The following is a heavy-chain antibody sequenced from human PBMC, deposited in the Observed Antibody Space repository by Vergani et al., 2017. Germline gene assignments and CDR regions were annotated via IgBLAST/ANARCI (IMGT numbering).Heavy chain of an antibody. V-gene: IGHV4-39*01. D-gene: IGHD2-15*01. CDR1: GDSVISTDYH. CDR3: ASKRGACSAAYCHSYDF. Sequence: QVQLQESGPGLVKPSETLSLTCTVSGDSVISTDYHWGWIRQPPGKGLEWIGSMDYSGSTPYNPSLESRISISFETPKNQFSLRLTSVTAADTAVYYCASKRGACSAAYCHSYDFWVTGTLVGVSS. CDR2: MDYSGST. J-gene: IGHJ4*02.